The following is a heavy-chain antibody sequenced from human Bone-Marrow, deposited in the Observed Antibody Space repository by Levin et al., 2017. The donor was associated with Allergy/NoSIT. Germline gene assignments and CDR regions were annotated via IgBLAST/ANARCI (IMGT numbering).Heavy chain of an antibody. CDR2: INPKSGGT. CDR1: GYTFTAQY. Sequence: GASVKVSCKTSGYTFTAQYIHWVRLAPGQGLEWMGRINPKSGGTTYPQNFQGRVTMTRDTSITTVYMELRRLRSDDTAIYYCARELPQISGAVGWFDPWGQGTLVTVSS. D-gene: IGHD3-10*01. CDR3: ARELPQISGAVGWFDP. J-gene: IGHJ5*02. V-gene: IGHV1-2*06.